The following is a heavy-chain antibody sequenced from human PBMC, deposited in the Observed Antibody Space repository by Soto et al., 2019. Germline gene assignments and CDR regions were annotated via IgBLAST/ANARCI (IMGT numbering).Heavy chain of an antibody. CDR1: GDSIDSYY. CDR2: IYNSGSA. Sequence: SETLSLTCIVSGDSIDSYYRNWIRQSPGRGLEWIGYIYNSGSAIYNPSLKSRVTLSVDTSKNQFSLKLRSVTAADTAVYFCSRLRYGGYFDYWGQGRRVT. V-gene: IGHV4-59*08. D-gene: IGHD3-16*02. CDR3: SRLRYGGYFDY. J-gene: IGHJ4*02.